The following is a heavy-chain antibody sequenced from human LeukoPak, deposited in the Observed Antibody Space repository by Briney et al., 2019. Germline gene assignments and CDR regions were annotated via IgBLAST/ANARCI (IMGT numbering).Heavy chain of an antibody. CDR2: TSYDEAHK. Sequence: GRSLRLSCAASGFTFNTYTMHWVRQAPGKGLEWVSVTSYDEAHKYYADSVKGRFTISRDNSKNTLYLQMNSLRAEDTALYYCARDTVGATDYWGQGTLVTVSS. D-gene: IGHD1-26*01. J-gene: IGHJ4*02. V-gene: IGHV3-30-3*01. CDR1: GFTFNTYT. CDR3: ARDTVGATDY.